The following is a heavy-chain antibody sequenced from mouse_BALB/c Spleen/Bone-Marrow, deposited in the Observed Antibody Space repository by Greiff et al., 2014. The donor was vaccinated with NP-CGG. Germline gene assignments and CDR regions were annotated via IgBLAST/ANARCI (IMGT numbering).Heavy chain of an antibody. Sequence: VHLVESGAELMKPGASVKISCKATGYTFSSYWIEWVKQRPGHGLEWIGEILPGSGSTNYNEKFKGKATFTADTSSNTAYMKLSSLTSEDSAVYYCARFYYYGSSYYFDYWGQGTTLTVSS. D-gene: IGHD1-1*01. CDR2: ILPGSGST. J-gene: IGHJ2*01. CDR1: GYTFSSYW. V-gene: IGHV1-9*01. CDR3: ARFYYYGSSYYFDY.